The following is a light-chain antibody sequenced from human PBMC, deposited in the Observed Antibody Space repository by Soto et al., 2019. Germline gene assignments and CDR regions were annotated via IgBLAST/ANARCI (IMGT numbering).Light chain of an antibody. V-gene: IGKV1-12*01. CDR2: AAS. J-gene: IGKJ5*01. CDR1: QGITYW. Sequence: DIQMTQSPSSMSASLGDRVTITCRASQGITYWLAWYQQRPGRAPKCLIYAASILESGVPSRFTGSGSGTNFTLTIIDLQPEDFATYFCQQANSFPLTFGQGTRLEIK. CDR3: QQANSFPLT.